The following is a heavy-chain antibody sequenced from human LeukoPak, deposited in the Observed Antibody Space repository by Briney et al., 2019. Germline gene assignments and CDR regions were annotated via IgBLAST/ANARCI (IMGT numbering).Heavy chain of an antibody. CDR1: GGSITSYY. Sequence: SDTLSLTCTVSGGSITSYYWSWIRQPPGEGLKYIGQIHFSGSANYNPSLESRVAMSLDASKNQFSLKVSSVTAADTAIYYCARDIREVGATHYFDYWGQGSLVTVSS. CDR3: ARDIREVGATHYFDY. J-gene: IGHJ4*02. CDR2: IHFSGSA. D-gene: IGHD1-26*01. V-gene: IGHV4-59*01.